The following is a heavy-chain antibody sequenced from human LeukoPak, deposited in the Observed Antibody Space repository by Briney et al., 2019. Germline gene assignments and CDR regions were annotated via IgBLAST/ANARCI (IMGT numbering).Heavy chain of an antibody. Sequence: PGGSLRLSCAASGFTVSSNYMSWVRQAPGKGLEWVSVIYSGGSTYYSDSVKGRFTISRDNSKNTLYLQMNSLRSEDTAVYYCAGLWFAELLFDPWGQGTLVTVSS. CDR1: GFTVSSNY. D-gene: IGHD3-10*01. CDR2: IYSGGST. V-gene: IGHV3-66*01. J-gene: IGHJ5*02. CDR3: AGLWFAELLFDP.